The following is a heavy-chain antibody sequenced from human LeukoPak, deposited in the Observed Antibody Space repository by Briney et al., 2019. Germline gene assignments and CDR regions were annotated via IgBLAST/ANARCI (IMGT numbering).Heavy chain of an antibody. CDR3: AKAQYYDTLTVPPDFDY. CDR1: GFTFSSYG. CDR2: ISWNSGSI. D-gene: IGHD3-9*01. V-gene: IGHV3-9*01. J-gene: IGHJ4*02. Sequence: GGSLRLSCAASGFTFSSYGMHWVRQAPGKGLEWVSGISWNSGSIGYADSVKGRFTISRDNAKNSLYLQMNSLRAEDTALYYCAKAQYYDTLTVPPDFDYWGQGTLVTVSS.